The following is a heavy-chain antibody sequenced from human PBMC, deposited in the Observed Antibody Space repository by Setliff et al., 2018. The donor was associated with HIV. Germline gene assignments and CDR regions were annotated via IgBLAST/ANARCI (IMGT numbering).Heavy chain of an antibody. Sequence: ASVKVSCKVSGYTLTELSMHWVRQAPGKGLEWMGGFDPEDGETIYAQKFQGRVTMTEDTSTDTAYMELSSLRSEDTAVYYCATDRPLGYCSSTSCSNAFDIWGQGTMVTVSS. CDR2: FDPEDGET. D-gene: IGHD2-2*01. CDR3: ATDRPLGYCSSTSCSNAFDI. J-gene: IGHJ3*02. CDR1: GYTLTELS. V-gene: IGHV1-24*01.